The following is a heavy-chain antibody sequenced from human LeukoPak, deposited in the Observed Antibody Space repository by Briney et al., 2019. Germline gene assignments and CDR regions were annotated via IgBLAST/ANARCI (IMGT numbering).Heavy chain of an antibody. Sequence: ASVKVSCKASGYTFTSYGISWVRQAPGQGLEWMGWISAYNGNTNYAQKLQGRVTMTTATSTSTAYMELRSLRSDDTAVYYCARILWFGEFPLYYYYYYMDVWGKGTTVTISS. V-gene: IGHV1-18*01. J-gene: IGHJ6*03. CDR1: GYTFTSYG. CDR2: ISAYNGNT. D-gene: IGHD3-10*01. CDR3: ARILWFGEFPLYYYYYYMDV.